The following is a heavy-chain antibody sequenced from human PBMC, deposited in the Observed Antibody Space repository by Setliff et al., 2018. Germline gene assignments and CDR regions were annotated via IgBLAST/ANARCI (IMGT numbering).Heavy chain of an antibody. CDR1: GYTFTSYD. CDR2: MNPTSGNT. D-gene: IGHD3-10*01. J-gene: IGHJ6*03. V-gene: IGHV1-8*01. Sequence: ASVKVSCKASGYTFTSYDINWVRQATGQGLEWMGWMNPTSGNTGYAQKFQGRVTITADTSTDTAYMELSSLRSEDTAVYYCATAYYYGSGYYYYYMDVWGKGTTVTVSS. CDR3: ATAYYYGSGYYYYYMDV.